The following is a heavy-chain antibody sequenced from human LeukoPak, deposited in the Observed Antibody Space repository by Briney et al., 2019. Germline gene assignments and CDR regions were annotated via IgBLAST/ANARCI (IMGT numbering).Heavy chain of an antibody. CDR1: GFTFSSYA. J-gene: IGHJ4*02. D-gene: IGHD5-18*01. CDR2: ISYDGSNK. V-gene: IGHV3-30-3*01. Sequence: GGSLRLSCAASGFTFSSYAMHWVRQAPGKGLEWVAVISYDGSNKYYADSVKGRFTISRDNSKNTLYLQMNSLRAEDTAVYYCAKDRGYSYGYVRCYFDYWGQGTLVTVSS. CDR3: AKDRGYSYGYVRCYFDY.